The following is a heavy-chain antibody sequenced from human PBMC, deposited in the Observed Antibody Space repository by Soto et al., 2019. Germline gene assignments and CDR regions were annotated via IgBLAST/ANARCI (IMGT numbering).Heavy chain of an antibody. CDR3: ATDTSMFRGRIADTPWFDS. CDR2: IIPIFGTA. D-gene: IGHD3-10*01. V-gene: IGHV1-69*18. Sequence: QVPLVQSGAEVKKPGSSVKVSCKASGGTLSSFAFTWVRQARGQGLEWMGRIIPIFGTANYAQQYQGRVTITADESTGTVYMDLRSLRSEDTAMYYCATDTSMFRGRIADTPWFDSWGQGTLVTVSS. J-gene: IGHJ5*01. CDR1: GGTLSSFA.